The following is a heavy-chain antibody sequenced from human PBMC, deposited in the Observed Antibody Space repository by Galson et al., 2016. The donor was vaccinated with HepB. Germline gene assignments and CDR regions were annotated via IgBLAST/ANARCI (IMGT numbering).Heavy chain of an antibody. V-gene: IGHV2-70*01. D-gene: IGHD2-15*01. J-gene: IGHJ4*02. CDR3: ARIYVSPSIFVDRVAEYYFDY. Sequence: PALVKPTQTLTLTCTFSGFSLTTSGMCVSWIRQPPGKALEWLALIDWDDDKYYSTSLKTRLTISKDSSKNQVVLTMANMDPVDTATYYCARIYVSPSIFVDRVAEYYFDYWGQGTLVTVSS. CDR2: IDWDDDK. CDR1: GFSLTTSGMC.